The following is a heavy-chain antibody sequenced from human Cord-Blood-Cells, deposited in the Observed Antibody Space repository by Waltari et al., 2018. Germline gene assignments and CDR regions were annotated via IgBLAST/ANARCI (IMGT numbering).Heavy chain of an antibody. CDR1: GFTFSSYA. CDR3: ARDTTVTTLSFDY. J-gene: IGHJ4*02. D-gene: IGHD4-17*01. Sequence: QVQLVASGGGVVQPGRSLRLSCAAPGFTFSSYAMPWVRQAPGKGLEWVAVISYDGNNKYYADSVKGRFTISRDNSKNTLYLQMNSLRAEDTAVYYCARDTTVTTLSFDYWGQGTLVTVSS. CDR2: ISYDGNNK. V-gene: IGHV3-30-3*01.